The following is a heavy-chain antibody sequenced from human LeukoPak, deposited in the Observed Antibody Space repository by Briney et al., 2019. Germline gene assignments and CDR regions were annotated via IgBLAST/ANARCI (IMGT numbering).Heavy chain of an antibody. V-gene: IGHV4-59*01. J-gene: IGHJ4*02. CDR2: IYYSGST. CDR1: GGSISSYY. CDR3: ARGRSGSSRGLDY. Sequence: SETLSLTCTVSGGSISSYYWSWIRRPPGKGLEWIGYIYYSGSTNYNPSLKSRVTISVDTSKNQFSLKLSSVTAADTAVYYCARGRSGSSRGLDYWGQGTLVTVSS. D-gene: IGHD1-26*01.